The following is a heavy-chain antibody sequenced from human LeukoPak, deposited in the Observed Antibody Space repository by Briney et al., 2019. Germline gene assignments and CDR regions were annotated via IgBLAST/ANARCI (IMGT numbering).Heavy chain of an antibody. D-gene: IGHD3-22*01. V-gene: IGHV4-59*12. CDR1: GGSISSYY. Sequence: SETLSLTCTVSGGSISSYYWSWIRQPPGKGLEWIGYIYYSGSTNYNPSLKSRVTISVDTSKNQFSLQLSSVTAADTAVYYCARSYYYDSSGYSDDYFDYWGQGTLVTVSS. CDR2: IYYSGST. CDR3: ARSYYYDSSGYSDDYFDY. J-gene: IGHJ4*02.